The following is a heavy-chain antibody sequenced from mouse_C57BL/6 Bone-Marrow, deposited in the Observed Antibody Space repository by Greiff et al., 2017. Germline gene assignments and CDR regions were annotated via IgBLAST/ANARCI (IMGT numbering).Heavy chain of an antibody. CDR1: GYTFTSYG. J-gene: IGHJ2*01. CDR2: IYPRSGNT. Sequence: VQLQQSGAELARPGASVKLSCKASGYTFTSYGISWVKQRTGQGLGWIGEIYPRSGNTYYNEKFKGKATLTADKSSSTAYMVLRSLTSEDSAVYFCARERDGFDYWGQGTTLTVSS. D-gene: IGHD2-3*01. CDR3: ARERDGFDY. V-gene: IGHV1-81*01.